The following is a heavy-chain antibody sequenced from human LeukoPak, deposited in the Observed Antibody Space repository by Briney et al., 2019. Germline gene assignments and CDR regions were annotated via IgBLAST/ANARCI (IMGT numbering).Heavy chain of an antibody. CDR1: GFTFSSYS. J-gene: IGHJ4*02. CDR2: ISSSSSYI. D-gene: IGHD5-12*01. Sequence: PGGSLRLSCAASGFTFSSYSMNWVRQAPGKGLEWVSSISSSSSYIYYADSVKGRFTISRDNAKNSLYLQMNSLRAEDTAVYYCARALYSGYDWVDYWGQGTLVTVSS. V-gene: IGHV3-21*01. CDR3: ARALYSGYDWVDY.